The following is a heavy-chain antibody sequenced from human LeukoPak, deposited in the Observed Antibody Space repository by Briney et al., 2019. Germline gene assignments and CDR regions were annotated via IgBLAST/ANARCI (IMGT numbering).Heavy chain of an antibody. D-gene: IGHD5-18*01. CDR2: ISSRSTYI. J-gene: IGHJ4*02. CDR1: GFTFGSYA. CDR3: AKAPANYVDTAMGTFDY. V-gene: IGHV3-23*01. Sequence: PGGSLRLTCAASGFTFGSYAMSWVRQAPGKGLEWLSSISSRSTYIYYAESVKGRFTISRDNSKNTLYLQMNSLRAEDTAVYYCAKAPANYVDTAMGTFDYWGQGTLVTVSS.